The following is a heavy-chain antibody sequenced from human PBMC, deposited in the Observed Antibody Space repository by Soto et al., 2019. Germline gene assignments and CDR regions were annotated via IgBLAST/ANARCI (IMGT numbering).Heavy chain of an antibody. CDR3: ARGEFGSGSYYNSSYYYYYGMDV. D-gene: IGHD3-10*01. J-gene: IGHJ6*02. CDR1: GGSISNSY. CDR2: IYSSGST. V-gene: IGHV4-59*01. Sequence: SETLSLTCTVSGGSISNSYWSWIRQSPGKGLEWIGYIYSSGSTNYNPSLKSRVTISVDTSKNQFSLKLSSVTAADTAVYYCARGEFGSGSYYNSSYYYYYGMDVWGQGTTVTVSS.